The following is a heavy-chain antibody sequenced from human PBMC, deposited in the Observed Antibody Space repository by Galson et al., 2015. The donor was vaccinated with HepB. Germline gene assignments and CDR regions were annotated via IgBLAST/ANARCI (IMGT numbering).Heavy chain of an antibody. D-gene: IGHD5-18*01. CDR1: GFTFSSYG. CDR3: ARAAGSKAQAMRAFDI. V-gene: IGHV3-48*04. Sequence: SLRLSCAASGFTFSSYGMNWVRQAPGKGLEWVSYISSSSSTIYYADSVKGRFTISRDNAKNSLYLQMNSLRAEDTAVYYCARAAGSKAQAMRAFDIWGQGTMVTVSS. J-gene: IGHJ3*02. CDR2: ISSSSSTI.